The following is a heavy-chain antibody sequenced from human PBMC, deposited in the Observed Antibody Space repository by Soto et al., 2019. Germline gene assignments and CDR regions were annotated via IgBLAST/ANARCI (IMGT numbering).Heavy chain of an antibody. CDR3: ARDRFLRDDIVVVVAATPNYFDY. CDR2: ISAYNGNT. V-gene: IGHV1-18*04. D-gene: IGHD2-15*01. Sequence: ASVKVSCKASGYTFTSYGISWVRQAPGQGLEWMGWISAYNGNTNYAQKLQGRVTMTTDTSTSTAYMELRSLRSDDTAVYYCARDRFLRDDIVVVVAATPNYFDYWGQGTLVTVSS. CDR1: GYTFTSYG. J-gene: IGHJ4*02.